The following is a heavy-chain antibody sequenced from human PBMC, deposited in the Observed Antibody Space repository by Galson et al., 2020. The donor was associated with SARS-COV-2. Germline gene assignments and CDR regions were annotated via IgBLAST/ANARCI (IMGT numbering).Heavy chain of an antibody. Sequence: SETLSLTCTVSGGSISTSSDYWGWIRQPPGKGLEWIATISYSGSTYYNPSLKSRVMISVDKSKNQFSLRIDSVTAADTAVYYCARRKYYNYYMDVWGKGTTLTISS. V-gene: IGHV4-39*01. CDR1: GGSISTSSDY. J-gene: IGHJ6*03. CDR3: ARRKYYNYYMDV. CDR2: ISYSGST.